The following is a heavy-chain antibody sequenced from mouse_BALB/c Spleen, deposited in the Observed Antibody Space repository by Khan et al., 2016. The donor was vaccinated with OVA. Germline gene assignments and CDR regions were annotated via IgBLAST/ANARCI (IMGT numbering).Heavy chain of an antibody. CDR1: GYTFINYW. CDR3: ARRGLRWDFDY. CDR2: INPSTGYP. Sequence: QVQLQQSGAELAKPGASVKMSCKASGYTFINYWILWVKQRPGQGLEWIGYINPSTGYPEYHQNFQDTATLTADKSSSTAYMQLSSLTSEDSAVYYCARRGLRWDFDYWGQGTTLTVSS. J-gene: IGHJ2*01. V-gene: IGHV1-7*01. D-gene: IGHD1-1*01.